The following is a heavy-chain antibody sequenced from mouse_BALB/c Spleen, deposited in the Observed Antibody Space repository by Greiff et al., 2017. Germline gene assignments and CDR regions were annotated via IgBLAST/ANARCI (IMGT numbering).Heavy chain of an antibody. V-gene: IGHV5-12-2*01. CDR3: ARQTRYGNYDY. D-gene: IGHD2-10*02. CDR2: ISNGGGST. J-gene: IGHJ2*01. Sequence: EVKLVESGGGLVQPGGSLKLSCAASGFTFSSYTMSWVRQTPEKRLEWVAYISNGGGSTYYPDTVKGRFTISRDNAKNTLYLQMSSLKSEDTAMYYCARQTRYGNYDYWGQGTTLTVSS. CDR1: GFTFSSYT.